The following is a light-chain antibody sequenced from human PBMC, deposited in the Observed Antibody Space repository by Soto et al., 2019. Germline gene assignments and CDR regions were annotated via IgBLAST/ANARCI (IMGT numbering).Light chain of an antibody. V-gene: IGKV3-20*01. J-gene: IGKJ1*01. CDR2: GAS. CDR3: QQYGSSPRT. Sequence: ESVLSQSPGTVSLSPGERATLSCRASQSVSSSYLAWYQQKPGQAPRLLIYGASSRATGIPDRFSGSGSGTDFTLTISRLEPEDFAVYYCQQYGSSPRTFGQGTKVDIK. CDR1: QSVSSSY.